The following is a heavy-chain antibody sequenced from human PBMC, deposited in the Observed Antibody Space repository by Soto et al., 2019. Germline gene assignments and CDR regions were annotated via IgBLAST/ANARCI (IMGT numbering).Heavy chain of an antibody. CDR2: ISAYNGNT. Sequence: ASVKVSCKASGYTFTSYGIGWARQAPGQGLEWMGWISAYNGNTNYAQKLQGRVTMTTDTSTSTAYMELRSLRSDDTAVYYCARDNVPIRAAPYYFDYWGQGTLVTVSS. J-gene: IGHJ4*02. V-gene: IGHV1-18*04. CDR3: ARDNVPIRAAPYYFDY. D-gene: IGHD3-16*01. CDR1: GYTFTSYG.